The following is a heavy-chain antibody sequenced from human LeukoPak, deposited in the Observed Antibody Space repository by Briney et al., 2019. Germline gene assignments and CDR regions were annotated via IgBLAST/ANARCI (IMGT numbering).Heavy chain of an antibody. V-gene: IGHV4-39*07. CDR1: GGSISSSSYY. J-gene: IGHJ6*03. CDR2: IYYSGST. D-gene: IGHD3-3*01. Sequence: EASETLSLTCTVSGGSISSSSYYWGWLRQPPGKGLEWIGSIYYSGSTYYNPSLKSRVTISVDTSKNQFSLKLSSVTAADTAVYYCARASYDFWSGYNMDVWGKGTTVTVSS. CDR3: ARASYDFWSGYNMDV.